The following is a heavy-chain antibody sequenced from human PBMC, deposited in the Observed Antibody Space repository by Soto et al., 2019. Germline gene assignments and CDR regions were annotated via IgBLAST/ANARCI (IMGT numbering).Heavy chain of an antibody. Sequence: LGESLKISCKGFGYSSTSYWIGWVRQMPGKGLEWMGIIYPGDSDTRYSPSFQGQVTISADKSITTTYLQWSSLKASDTAMYYCARQGSGWGDYYYGMDVWGQGTTVTVSS. V-gene: IGHV5-51*01. CDR1: GYSSTSYW. CDR2: IYPGDSDT. D-gene: IGHD6-19*01. J-gene: IGHJ6*02. CDR3: ARQGSGWGDYYYGMDV.